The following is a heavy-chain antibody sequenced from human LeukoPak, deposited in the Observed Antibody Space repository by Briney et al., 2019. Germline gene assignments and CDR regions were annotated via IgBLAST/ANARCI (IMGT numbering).Heavy chain of an antibody. J-gene: IGHJ3*02. D-gene: IGHD3-10*01. CDR1: GFTFSSYS. CDR3: ARDRYYGSGSLDAFDI. CDR2: ISSSSSYI. Sequence: GGSLRPSCAASGFTFSSYSMNWVRQAPGKGLEWVSSISSSSSYIYYADSVKGRFTISRDNAKNSLYLQMNSLRAEDTAVYYCARDRYYGSGSLDAFDIWGQGTMVTVSS. V-gene: IGHV3-21*01.